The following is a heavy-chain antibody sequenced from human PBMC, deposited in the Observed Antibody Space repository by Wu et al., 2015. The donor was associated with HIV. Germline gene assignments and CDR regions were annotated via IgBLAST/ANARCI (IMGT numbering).Heavy chain of an antibody. CDR2: INPKNGGT. CDR1: GYTFTDYY. V-gene: IGHV1-2*02. D-gene: IGHD6-19*01. Sequence: QVQLVQSGAEVKKPGASVKVSCKTSGYTFTDYYIHWMRQVTGQGPEWMGWINPKNGGTNYAQNFQGRLTMTRDTSISSVYMELKKLPSEDTAMYFCARSHKWLQLRYQGNFDSWGQGTLVTVSS. J-gene: IGHJ4*01. CDR3: ARSHKWLQLRYQGNFDS.